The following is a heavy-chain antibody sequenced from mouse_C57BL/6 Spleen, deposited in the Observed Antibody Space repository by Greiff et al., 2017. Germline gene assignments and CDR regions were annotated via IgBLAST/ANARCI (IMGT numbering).Heavy chain of an antibody. CDR1: GYTFTSYW. Sequence: QVQLKQPGAELVRPGSSVKLSCKASGYTFTSYWMHWVKQRPIQGLEWIGNIDPSDSETHYNQKFKDKATLTVDKSSSTAYMQLSSLTSEDSAVYYCARSYYYGSSYVDWYFDVWGTGTTVTVSS. CDR2: IDPSDSET. J-gene: IGHJ1*03. D-gene: IGHD1-1*01. V-gene: IGHV1-52*01. CDR3: ARSYYYGSSYVDWYFDV.